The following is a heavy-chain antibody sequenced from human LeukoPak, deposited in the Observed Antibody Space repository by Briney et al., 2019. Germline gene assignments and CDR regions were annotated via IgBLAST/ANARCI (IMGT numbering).Heavy chain of an antibody. CDR2: IYYSGST. CDR3: ARDNPYGDRLDY. V-gene: IGHV4-31*03. CDR1: GGSISSGGYY. J-gene: IGHJ4*02. D-gene: IGHD4-17*01. Sequence: SQTLSLTCTVSGGSISSGGYYWSWIRQHPGKGLEWIGYIYYSGSTYHNPSLKSRVTISVDTSKNQFSLKLSSVTAADTAVYYCARDNPYGDRLDYWGQGTLVTVSS.